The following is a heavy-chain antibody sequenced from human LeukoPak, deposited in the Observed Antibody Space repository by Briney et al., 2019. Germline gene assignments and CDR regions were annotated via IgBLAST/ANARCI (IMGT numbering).Heavy chain of an antibody. Sequence: GRSLRLSCAASGFTFSSYGMHWVRQAPGKGLEWVAVMSYDGSSKYYADSVKGRFTISRDNSKDTLYLQMNSLRAGDTAVYYCAKDVRGYSYGYLLDYWGQGTLVTVSS. CDR1: GFTFSSYG. D-gene: IGHD5-18*01. CDR3: AKDVRGYSYGYLLDY. CDR2: MSYDGSSK. J-gene: IGHJ4*02. V-gene: IGHV3-30*18.